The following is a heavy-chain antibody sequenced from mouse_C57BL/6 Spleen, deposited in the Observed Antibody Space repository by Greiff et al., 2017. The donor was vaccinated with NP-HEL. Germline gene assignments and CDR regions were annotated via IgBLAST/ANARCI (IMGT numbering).Heavy chain of an antibody. Sequence: VQLQQSGPELVKPGASVKISCKASGYTFTDYYMNWVKQSHGKSLEWIGDINPNNGGTSYNQKFKGKATLTVDKSSSTAYMELRSLTSEDSAVYYCARGGLAGLAYWGQGTLVTVSA. J-gene: IGHJ3*01. CDR1: GYTFTDYY. CDR2: INPNNGGT. D-gene: IGHD3-3*01. V-gene: IGHV1-26*01. CDR3: ARGGLAGLAY.